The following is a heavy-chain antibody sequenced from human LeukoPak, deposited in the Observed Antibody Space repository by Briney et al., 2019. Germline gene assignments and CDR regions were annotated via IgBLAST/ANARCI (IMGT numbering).Heavy chain of an antibody. CDR2: ISYDGSNK. CDR1: GFTFSSYA. V-gene: IGHV3-30*04. D-gene: IGHD5-12*01. CDR3: ARMLSGYDPDY. Sequence: GGALRLSCAASGFTFSSYAMHWVRQAPGKGLEWVAVISYDGSNKYYADSVKGRFTISRDNSKNTLYLQMNSLRAEDTAVYYCARMLSGYDPDYWGQGTLVTVSS. J-gene: IGHJ4*02.